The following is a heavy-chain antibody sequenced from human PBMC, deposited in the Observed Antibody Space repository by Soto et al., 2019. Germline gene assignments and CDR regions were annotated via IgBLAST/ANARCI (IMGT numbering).Heavy chain of an antibody. V-gene: IGHV4-61*08. J-gene: IGHJ5*02. Sequence: XETLALTCTVSGGSVSSGDYYGSWIRQPPGKGLEWIGYIYYSGTTNYNPSLKSRVSISLDTSKNQFSLRFTSVTAADTAVYYCARIPVDTYMINWFDPWGQGTLVTVSS. D-gene: IGHD3-16*01. CDR2: IYYSGTT. CDR3: ARIPVDTYMINWFDP. CDR1: GGSVSSGDYY.